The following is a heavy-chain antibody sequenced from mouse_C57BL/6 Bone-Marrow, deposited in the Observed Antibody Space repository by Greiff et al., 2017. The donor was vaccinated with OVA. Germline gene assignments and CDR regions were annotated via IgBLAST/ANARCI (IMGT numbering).Heavy chain of an antibody. CDR1: GFTFSDFY. CDR2: SRNKANDYTT. V-gene: IGHV7-1*01. J-gene: IGHJ1*03. CDR3: ARDAYYYGDWYFDV. Sequence: EVKLMESGGGLVQSGRSLRLSCATSGFTFSDFYMEWVRQAPGKGLEWIAASRNKANDYTTEYSASVKGRFIVSRDTSQSILYLQMNALRAEDTASYYCARDAYYYGDWYFDVWGTGTTVTVSS. D-gene: IGHD1-1*01.